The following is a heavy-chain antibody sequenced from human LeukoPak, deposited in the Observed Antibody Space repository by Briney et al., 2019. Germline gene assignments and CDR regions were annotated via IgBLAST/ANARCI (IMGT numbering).Heavy chain of an antibody. CDR3: ARDSNPQSSGYYFDAFDM. Sequence: GGSLRLSCAASGFTFSSYWMTWVRQAPGKGLEWVANISRDGSVEYYADSVKGRFTISRDNTKNSLYLQMNSLRAEDTAVYYCARDSNPQSSGYYFDAFDMWGQGTMVTVS. D-gene: IGHD3-22*01. CDR1: GFTFSSYW. J-gene: IGHJ3*02. V-gene: IGHV3-7*01. CDR2: ISRDGSVE.